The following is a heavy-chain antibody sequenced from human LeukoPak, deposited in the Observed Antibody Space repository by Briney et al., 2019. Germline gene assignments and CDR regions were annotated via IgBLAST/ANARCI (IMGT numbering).Heavy chain of an antibody. CDR2: SNPSDGST. J-gene: IGHJ6*03. CDR1: GYTFTKYD. Sequence: GASVKVSCKASGYTFTKYDVHWERQAAGQGLEGMGLSNPSDGSTSYPQKFQGRVTMTRDTSTSTVYMELSSPRSEDTAVYYCARGDTLRRAAGTYYYYYYYMDVWGKGTTVTVSS. V-gene: IGHV1-46*01. CDR3: ARGDTLRRAAGTYYYYYYYMDV. D-gene: IGHD6-13*01.